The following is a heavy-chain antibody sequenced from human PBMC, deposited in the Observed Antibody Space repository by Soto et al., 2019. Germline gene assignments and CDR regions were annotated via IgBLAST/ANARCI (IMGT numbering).Heavy chain of an antibody. J-gene: IGHJ2*01. CDR1: GFTFSSYA. D-gene: IGHD6-19*01. Sequence: EVQLLESGGGLVQPGGSLRLSCAASGFTFSSYAMSWVRQAPGKGLEWVSAISGSGGSTYYADSVKGRFTISRDNSKNTLYLQMSRLRAEDTAVYYCAKDRSIAVAGNGWYFDLWGRGTLVTVSS. CDR2: ISGSGGST. V-gene: IGHV3-23*01. CDR3: AKDRSIAVAGNGWYFDL.